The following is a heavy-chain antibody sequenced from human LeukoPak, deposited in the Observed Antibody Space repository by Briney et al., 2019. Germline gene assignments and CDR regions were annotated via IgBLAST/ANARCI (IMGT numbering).Heavy chain of an antibody. V-gene: IGHV3-21*01. CDR2: ISSSSSYI. CDR1: GFTFSSYS. Sequence: GGSLRLSCAASGFTFSSYSMNWVRQAPGKGLEWVSPISSSSSYIYYADSVKGRFTISRDNAKNSLYLQMNSLRAEDTAVYYCARAGQWLAPDYFDYWGQGTLATVSS. CDR3: ARAGQWLAPDYFDY. D-gene: IGHD6-19*01. J-gene: IGHJ4*02.